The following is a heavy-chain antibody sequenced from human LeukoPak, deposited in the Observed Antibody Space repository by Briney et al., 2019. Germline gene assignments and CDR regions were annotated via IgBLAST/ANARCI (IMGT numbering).Heavy chain of an antibody. J-gene: IGHJ6*02. CDR1: GGSITSSNYY. D-gene: IGHD3-16*01. CDR3: ARFGVDYDMDV. Sequence: SETLSLTCTVSGGSITSSNYYWAWIRQPPGKGLEWIGSLYDAGNTYYNPSLKSRVAISVDTAKKQVSLRLTSLTAADTAVYYCARFGVDYDMDVWGQGTKVAVSS. CDR2: LYDAGNT. V-gene: IGHV4-39*07.